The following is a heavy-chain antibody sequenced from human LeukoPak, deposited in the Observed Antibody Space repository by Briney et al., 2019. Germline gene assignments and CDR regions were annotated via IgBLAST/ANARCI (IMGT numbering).Heavy chain of an antibody. CDR3: ARGGPNYYDASGYQI. D-gene: IGHD3-22*01. V-gene: IGHV4-4*07. CDR2: IYTSGST. CDR1: GGSISSYY. J-gene: IGHJ4*02. Sequence: SETLSLTCTVSGGSISSYYWSWIRQPAGKGLEWIGRIYTSGSTNYNPSLKSRVTISVDTSKNQFSLKLSSVTAADTAVYYCARGGPNYYDASGYQIWGQGTLVTVSS.